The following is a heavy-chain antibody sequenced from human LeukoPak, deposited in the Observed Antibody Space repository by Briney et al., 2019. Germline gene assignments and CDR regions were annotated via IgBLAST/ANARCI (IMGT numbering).Heavy chain of an antibody. V-gene: IGHV4-39*01. CDR1: GGSISSSSYY. CDR2: IYYSGST. D-gene: IGHD6-19*01. J-gene: IGHJ3*02. Sequence: PSETLSLTCTVSGGSISSSSYYWGWIRQPPGKGLEWIGSIYYSGSTYYNPSLKSRVTISVDTSKNQFSLKLSSVTAADTAVYYCARHGWYSGGWYVAGHQTRAGAFDIWGQGTMVTVSS. CDR3: ARHGWYSGGWYVAGHQTRAGAFDI.